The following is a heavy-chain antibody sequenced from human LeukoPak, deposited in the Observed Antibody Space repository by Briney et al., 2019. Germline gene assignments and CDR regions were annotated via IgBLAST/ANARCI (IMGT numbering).Heavy chain of an antibody. J-gene: IGHJ5*02. V-gene: IGHV1-2*07. Sequence: ASVKVSCKASGYTFTSYYMHWVRQAPGQGLEWMWWINPHSGDTNYAHKFQGRVTMTRDTSISIAYMELSSLKSDDTAVYYCAREGGSSYGYAYHWGQGTLVTVSS. CDR1: GYTFTSYY. D-gene: IGHD5-18*01. CDR3: AREGGSSYGYAYH. CDR2: INPHSGDT.